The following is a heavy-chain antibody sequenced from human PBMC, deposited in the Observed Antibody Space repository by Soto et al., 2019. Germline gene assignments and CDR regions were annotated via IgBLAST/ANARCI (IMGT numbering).Heavy chain of an antibody. Sequence: QVQLVQSGAEVKKPGASVKVSCKASGDTFTDYYIHWVRQAPGQGLEWMGTVNPSGGHTTYAHHFLGRMTMTSDTSTSTLYIELTSLTSEDTPIYYCARGRHVVVVTAALDYWGQGTLVTVSS. CDR3: ARGRHVVVVTAALDY. V-gene: IGHV1-46*01. CDR2: VNPSGGHT. CDR1: GDTFTDYY. D-gene: IGHD2-21*02. J-gene: IGHJ4*02.